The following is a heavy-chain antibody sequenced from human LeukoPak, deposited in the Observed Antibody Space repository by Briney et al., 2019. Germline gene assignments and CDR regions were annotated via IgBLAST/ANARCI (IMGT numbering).Heavy chain of an antibody. CDR3: ARHPGGLLAFDI. CDR1: GGSISSSSYY. J-gene: IGHJ3*02. Sequence: PSETPSLTCTVSGGSISSSSYYWGWIRQPPGKGLEWIGSIFYSGTTYYNPSLQSRVTISVDTSKNQFSLKLSSVAAADTAVYYCARHPGGLLAFDIWGQGTMVTVSS. CDR2: IFYSGTT. D-gene: IGHD1-26*01. V-gene: IGHV4-39*01.